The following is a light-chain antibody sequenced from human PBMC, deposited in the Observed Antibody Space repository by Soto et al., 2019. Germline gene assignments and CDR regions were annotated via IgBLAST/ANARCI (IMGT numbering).Light chain of an antibody. J-gene: IGLJ2*01. CDR3: CSYAGRSVV. Sequence: QSVLTQPRSVSGSPGQSVTISCTGTSSDVGGYNYVSWYQHHPGKAPKLIVYGVTNRPSGIPDRISGSKSGNTASLTISGLQAEEEADYYCCSYAGRSVVFGGGTQLTVL. CDR2: GVT. V-gene: IGLV2-11*01. CDR1: SSDVGGYNY.